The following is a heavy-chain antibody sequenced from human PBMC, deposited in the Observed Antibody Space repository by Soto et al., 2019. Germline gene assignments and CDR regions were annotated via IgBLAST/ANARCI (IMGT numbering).Heavy chain of an antibody. V-gene: IGHV4-59*01. D-gene: IGHD3-10*01. J-gene: IGHJ5*02. CDR1: GGSISSYY. CDR3: ARAILLWFGELSFFDP. Sequence: SETLSLTCTVSGGSISSYYWSWIRQPPGKGLEWIGYIYYSGSTNYNPSLKSRVTISVDTSKNQFSLKLSSVTAADTAVYYCARAILLWFGELSFFDPWGQGXLVTVYS. CDR2: IYYSGST.